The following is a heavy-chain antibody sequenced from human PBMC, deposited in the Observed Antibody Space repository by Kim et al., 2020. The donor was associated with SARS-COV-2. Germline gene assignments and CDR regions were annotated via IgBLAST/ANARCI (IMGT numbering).Heavy chain of an antibody. V-gene: IGHV3-21*01. Sequence: GGSLRLSCAASGFTFSSYSMNWVRQAPGKGLEWVSSISSSSSYIYYADSVKGRFTISRDNAKNSLYLQMNSLRAEDTAVYYCARSIVGAVCFDYWGQGTLVTVSS. CDR2: ISSSSSYI. D-gene: IGHD1-26*01. CDR3: ARSIVGAVCFDY. CDR1: GFTFSSYS. J-gene: IGHJ4*02.